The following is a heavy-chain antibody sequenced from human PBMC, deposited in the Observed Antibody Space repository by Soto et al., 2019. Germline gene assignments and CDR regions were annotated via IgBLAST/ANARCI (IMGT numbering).Heavy chain of an antibody. CDR3: ARDTPPTISFYYYGMDV. CDR1: GYTFTSYG. Sequence: ASVKVSCKASGYTFTSYGISWVRQAPGQGLEWMGWISAYNGNTNYAQKLQGRVAMTTDTSTSTAYMELRSLRSDDTAVYYCARDTPPTISFYYYGMDVWGQGTTVTVSS. V-gene: IGHV1-18*04. D-gene: IGHD5-12*01. J-gene: IGHJ6*02. CDR2: ISAYNGNT.